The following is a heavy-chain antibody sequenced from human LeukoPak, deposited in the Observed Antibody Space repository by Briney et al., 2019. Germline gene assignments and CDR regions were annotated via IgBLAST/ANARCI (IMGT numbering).Heavy chain of an antibody. V-gene: IGHV4-38-2*02. Sequence: EPSETLSLTCTVSGGSISSGYYWGWIRQPPGKGLEWIGSIYHSGSTYYNPSLKSRVTISVDTSKNQFSLKLSSVTAADTAVYYCARAYSSSWYYNWFDPWGQGTLVTVSS. CDR1: GGSISSGYY. D-gene: IGHD6-13*01. CDR2: IYHSGST. J-gene: IGHJ5*02. CDR3: ARAYSSSWYYNWFDP.